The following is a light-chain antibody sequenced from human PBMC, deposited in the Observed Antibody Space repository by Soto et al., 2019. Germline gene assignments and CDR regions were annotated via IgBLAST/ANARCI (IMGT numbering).Light chain of an antibody. CDR3: QQYESYSPWT. J-gene: IGKJ1*01. CDR1: QSVSSSY. V-gene: IGKV3-20*01. CDR2: GAS. Sequence: EIVLTQSPGTLSLSPGERVTLSCRASQSVSSSYLAWYQQKPGQAPRLLIYGASSRATGIPDRFSGSGSGTDFTLTISNLQPDDFATYYCQQYESYSPWTFGQGTKVDIK.